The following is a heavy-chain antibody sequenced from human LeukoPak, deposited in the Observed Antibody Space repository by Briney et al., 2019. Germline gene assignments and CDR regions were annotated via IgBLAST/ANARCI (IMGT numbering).Heavy chain of an antibody. J-gene: IGHJ4*02. CDR1: GGSLSSSSYY. CDR3: ARVGDSSSWPFDY. V-gene: IGHV4-39*07. Sequence: SETLSLTCTVSGGSLSSSSYYWGWIRQPPGKGLEWIGSIYYSGSTYYNPSLKSRVTISVDTSKNQFSLKLSSVTAADTAVYYCARVGDSSSWPFDYWGQGTLVTVSS. D-gene: IGHD6-13*01. CDR2: IYYSGST.